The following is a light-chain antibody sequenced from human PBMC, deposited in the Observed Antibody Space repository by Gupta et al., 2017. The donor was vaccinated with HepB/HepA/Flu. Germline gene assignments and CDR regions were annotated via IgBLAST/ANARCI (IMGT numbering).Light chain of an antibody. Sequence: DIQMTQSPSTLSASVGDRVTITCRAGQSISSWLAWYQQKPGKAPKVLIYKASSLESGVPSRFSGSGSETEFTLTISSLQPDDFASYYCQQYKTYSRTFGQGTKVEIK. CDR2: KAS. CDR1: QSISSW. J-gene: IGKJ1*01. CDR3: QQYKTYSRT. V-gene: IGKV1-5*03.